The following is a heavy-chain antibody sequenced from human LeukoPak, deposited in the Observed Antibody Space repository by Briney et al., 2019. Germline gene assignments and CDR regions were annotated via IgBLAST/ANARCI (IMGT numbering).Heavy chain of an antibody. D-gene: IGHD6-13*01. J-gene: IGHJ6*04. CDR1: GFTFSSYG. CDR2: ISYDGSNK. CDR3: AKGDSSSWYGRYYYYGMDV. Sequence: GGSLRLSCAASGFTFSSYGMHWVRQAPGKGLEWVAVISYDGSNKYYADSVKGRFTISRDNSKNTLYLQMNSLRAEDTAVYYCAKGDSSSWYGRYYYYGMDVWSKGTTVTVSS. V-gene: IGHV3-30*18.